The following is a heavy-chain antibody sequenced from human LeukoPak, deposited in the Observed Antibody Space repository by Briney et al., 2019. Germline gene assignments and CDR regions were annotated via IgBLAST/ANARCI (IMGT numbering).Heavy chain of an antibody. CDR3: ARKGVRDSSIYYYGMDV. J-gene: IGHJ6*02. CDR1: GFTVSSNY. CDR2: IYSGGST. V-gene: IGHV3-53*01. Sequence: GGSLRLSCAASGFTVSSNYMSWVRQAPGKGLEWVSVIYSGGSTYYADSVKGRFTISRDNSKNTLYLQMNSLRAEDTAVYYCARKGVRDSSIYYYGMDVWGQGTTVTVSS. D-gene: IGHD3-22*01.